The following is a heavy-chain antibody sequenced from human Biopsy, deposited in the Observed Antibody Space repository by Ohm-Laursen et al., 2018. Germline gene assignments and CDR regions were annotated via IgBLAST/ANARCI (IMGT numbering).Heavy chain of an antibody. CDR2: VHKSGNT. CDR1: GVSMNTGTYY. CDR3: TRAGGGKIYGL. Sequence: SQTLSLTCTVSGVSMNTGTYYWTWIRQNPAMGLEWIGYVHKSGNTLYNPSLKSRLSISVDTSRNQFSLKRTSVTAADTALYYCTRAGGGKIYGLWGQGTLVTVSS. J-gene: IGHJ4*02. D-gene: IGHD3-16*01. V-gene: IGHV4-31*03.